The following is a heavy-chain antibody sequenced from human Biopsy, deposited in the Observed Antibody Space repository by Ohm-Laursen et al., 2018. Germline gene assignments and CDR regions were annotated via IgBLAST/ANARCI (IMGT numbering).Heavy chain of an antibody. V-gene: IGHV1-24*01. D-gene: IGHD1-20*01. Sequence: SVKVSCKVYGYTLTDLSMHWVRQAPGKGLEWMGGFAPENGKTIYAQKFQDRVTMTEDTSTDTAYMELSNLRSEDTAVYYCAGDINNWNVNYWGQGTLVIVSS. J-gene: IGHJ4*02. CDR1: GYTLTDLS. CDR2: FAPENGKT. CDR3: AGDINNWNVNY.